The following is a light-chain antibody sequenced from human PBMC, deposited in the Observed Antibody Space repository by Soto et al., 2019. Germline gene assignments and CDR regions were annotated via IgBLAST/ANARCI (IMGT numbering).Light chain of an antibody. CDR1: QSVSSS. Sequence: DIVMTQSPGTLSLSPGERATLSFRASQSVSSSSLAWYQQKPGQTPRLLIYGASKRATGFPARFSGSGSGTDFTLTISSLQSEDFAVYYCQQYNNWPWTFGQGTKGDIK. J-gene: IGKJ1*01. CDR3: QQYNNWPWT. CDR2: GAS. V-gene: IGKV3-15*01.